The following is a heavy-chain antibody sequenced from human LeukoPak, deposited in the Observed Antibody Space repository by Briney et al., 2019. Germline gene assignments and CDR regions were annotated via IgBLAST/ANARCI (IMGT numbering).Heavy chain of an antibody. V-gene: IGHV3-23*01. Sequence: GGSLRLSCAASGFTFSSYTMSWVRQAPGKGLEWVSAISGSGGSTYYADSVKGRFTISRDNSKNTLYLQMNSLRAEDTAVYYCAKDALINYGDYQPYYFDYWGQGTLVTVSS. CDR1: GFTFSSYT. J-gene: IGHJ4*02. CDR2: ISGSGGST. D-gene: IGHD4-17*01. CDR3: AKDALINYGDYQPYYFDY.